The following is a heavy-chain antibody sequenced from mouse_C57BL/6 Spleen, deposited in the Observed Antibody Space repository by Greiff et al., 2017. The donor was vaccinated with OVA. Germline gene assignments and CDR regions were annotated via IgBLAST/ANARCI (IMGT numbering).Heavy chain of an antibody. CDR1: GFNIKDDY. D-gene: IGHD1-1*01. V-gene: IGHV14-4*01. CDR3: TIYYYGSSYDY. Sequence: EVQLQQSGAELVRPGASVKLSCTASGFNIKDDYMHWVKQRPEQGLEWIGWIDPGNGDTEYASKFQGKATITADTSSNTAYLQLSSLTAEDTAVYYCTIYYYGSSYDYWGQGTTLTVSS. J-gene: IGHJ2*01. CDR2: IDPGNGDT.